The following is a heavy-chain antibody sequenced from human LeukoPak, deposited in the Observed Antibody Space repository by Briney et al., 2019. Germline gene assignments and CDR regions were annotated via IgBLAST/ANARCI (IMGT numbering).Heavy chain of an antibody. D-gene: IGHD2-15*01. CDR3: ARQNGYCSGGSCYLGNDYGDYYSGVDARALPYYYMDV. CDR1: GGSISSSSYY. CDR2: IYYSGST. J-gene: IGHJ6*03. Sequence: PSETLSLTCTVSGGSISSSSYYWGWIRQPPGKGLEWIGSIYYSGSTYYNPSLKSRVTISVDTSKNQFSLKLSSVTAADTAVYYCARQNGYCSGGSCYLGNDYGDYYSGVDARALPYYYMDVWGKGTTVTISS. V-gene: IGHV4-39*01.